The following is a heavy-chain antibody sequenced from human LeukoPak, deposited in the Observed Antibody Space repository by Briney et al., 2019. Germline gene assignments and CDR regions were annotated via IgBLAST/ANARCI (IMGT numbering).Heavy chain of an antibody. CDR1: AGSFNGYY. Sequence: SETLSCNSSVDAGSFNGYYWSWNGQPPGQGLEWSGVINDSGSTNYNPSLKSRVTISVDTSKNQFSLKLSSVTAADTAVYYCASPLDTYSSGWYQAPSGYWGQGTLVTVSS. CDR2: INDSGST. J-gene: IGHJ4*02. D-gene: IGHD6-19*01. V-gene: IGHV4-34*01. CDR3: ASPLDTYSSGWYQAPSGY.